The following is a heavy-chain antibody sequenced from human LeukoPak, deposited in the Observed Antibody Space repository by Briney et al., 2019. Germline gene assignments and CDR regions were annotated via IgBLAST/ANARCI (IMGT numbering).Heavy chain of an antibody. CDR2: IYYSGST. D-gene: IGHD3-22*01. J-gene: IGHJ4*02. CDR3: ARVAEYYDSSGYHSHFDY. CDR1: GGSISSYY. Sequence: SETLSLTCTVSGGSISSYYWSWIRQPPGKGLEWIGHIYYSGSTNYNPSLKSRVTISVDTSKNQFSLKLSSVTAADTAVYYCARVAEYYDSSGYHSHFDYWGQGTLVTVSS. V-gene: IGHV4-59*01.